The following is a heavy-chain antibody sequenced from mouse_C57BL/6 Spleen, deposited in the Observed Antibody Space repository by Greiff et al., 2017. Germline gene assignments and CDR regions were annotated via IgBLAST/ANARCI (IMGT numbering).Heavy chain of an antibody. V-gene: IGHV6-3*01. CDR1: GFTFSNYW. CDR3: IKYFDV. Sequence: DVMLVESGGGLVQPGGSMKLSCVASGFTFSNYWMNWVRQSPEKGLEWVAQIRLKSDNYATHYAESVKGRFTISRDDSKRSVYLQMNNLRAEDTGIYYCIKYFDVWGTGTTVTVSS. J-gene: IGHJ1*03. CDR2: IRLKSDNYAT.